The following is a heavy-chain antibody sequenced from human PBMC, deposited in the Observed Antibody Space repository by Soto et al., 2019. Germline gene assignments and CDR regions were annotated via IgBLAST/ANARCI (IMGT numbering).Heavy chain of an antibody. J-gene: IGHJ6*02. Sequence: ASVKVSCKVSGYTLTELSMHWVRQAPGKGLEWMGGFDPEDGETIYAQKFQGRVTMTEDTSTDTAYMELSSLRSEDTAVYYCATVPHNTKDYGSGIPRDYYGMDVWGQGTTVTVSS. CDR3: ATVPHNTKDYGSGIPRDYYGMDV. D-gene: IGHD3-10*01. CDR2: FDPEDGET. CDR1: GYTLTELS. V-gene: IGHV1-24*01.